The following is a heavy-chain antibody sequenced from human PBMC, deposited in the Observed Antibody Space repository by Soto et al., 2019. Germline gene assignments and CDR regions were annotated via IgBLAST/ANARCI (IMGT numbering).Heavy chain of an antibody. CDR3: ARGVATIGP. CDR2: IYYSGST. D-gene: IGHD5-12*01. Sequence: NLPETLSLTCSVSGDSISSYYWSWIRQPPGKGLEWIGYIYYSGSTNYNPSFKSRVTISVDTPKNQFSLKLTSVTAADTAVYYCARGVATIGPWGQGTLVTVSS. CDR1: GDSISSYY. V-gene: IGHV4-59*01. J-gene: IGHJ5*02.